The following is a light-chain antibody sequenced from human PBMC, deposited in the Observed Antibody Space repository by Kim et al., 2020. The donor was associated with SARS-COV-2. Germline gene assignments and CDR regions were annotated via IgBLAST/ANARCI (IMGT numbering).Light chain of an antibody. V-gene: IGLV3-19*01. CDR1: RLRSYY. CDR2: GKN. CDR3: NSRDSSGNHLV. Sequence: ALGQTVRITCQGDRLRSYYASWYQQKPGQAPVLVIYGKNNRPSGIPDRFSGSRSGNTASLTITGAQAEDEADYYCNSRDSSGNHLVFGGGTQLTVL. J-gene: IGLJ2*01.